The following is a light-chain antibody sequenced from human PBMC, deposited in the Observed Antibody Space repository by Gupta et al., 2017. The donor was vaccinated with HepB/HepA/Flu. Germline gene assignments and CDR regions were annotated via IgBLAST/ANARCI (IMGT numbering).Light chain of an antibody. J-gene: IGLJ2*01. CDR3: QSYDSSLSAGV. Sequence: QSGLTQPPPVSGAPGQRVTISCTGSSSNIWAGYDVHWYQQLPGTAPKLLIYRNTNRPSGVPDRFSGSKSGSSASLAITGLQAEDEADYFCQSYDSSLSAGVFGGGTKLTVL. CDR1: SSNIWAGYD. V-gene: IGLV1-40*01. CDR2: RNT.